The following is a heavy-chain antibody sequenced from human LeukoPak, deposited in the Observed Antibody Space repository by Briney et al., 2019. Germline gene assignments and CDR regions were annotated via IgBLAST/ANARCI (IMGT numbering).Heavy chain of an antibody. CDR2: IRSKKVFGGAI. Sequence: GGSLRLSCTAFGFTFGDYGLSWFRQAPGKGLEWIGFIRSKKVFGGAIEYAASVKGRFTFSRDDSKSIAYLQMNDLRTDDTAVYYCTRYWWRLGFDYWGQGTLVTVSS. CDR3: TRYWWRLGFDY. CDR1: GFTFGDYG. J-gene: IGHJ4*02. V-gene: IGHV3-49*03. D-gene: IGHD2-21*02.